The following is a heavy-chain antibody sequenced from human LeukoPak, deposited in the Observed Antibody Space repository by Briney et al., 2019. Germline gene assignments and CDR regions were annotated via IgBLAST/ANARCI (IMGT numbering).Heavy chain of an antibody. D-gene: IGHD1-26*01. CDR2: IYYSGST. J-gene: IGHJ4*02. CDR1: GGSMSSSSYY. Sequence: PSETLSLTCTVSGGSMSSSSYYWGWIRQPPGKGLEWIGSIYYSGSTYYNPSLKSRVTISVDTSKNQFSLKLSSVTAADTAVYYCARVVGATKRDYFDYWGQGTLVTVSS. V-gene: IGHV4-39*01. CDR3: ARVVGATKRDYFDY.